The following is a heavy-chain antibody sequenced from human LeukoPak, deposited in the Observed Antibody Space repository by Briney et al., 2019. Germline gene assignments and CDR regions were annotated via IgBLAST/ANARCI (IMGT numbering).Heavy chain of an antibody. J-gene: IGHJ4*02. CDR1: GGSISSYY. V-gene: IGHV4-4*07. CDR2: IYTSGST. D-gene: IGHD3-9*01. Sequence: SETLSLTCTVSGGSISSYYWSWIRQPAGKGLEWIGRIYTSGSTNYNPSLKSRVTMSVDTSKSQFSLKLSSVTAADTAVYYCARDPGPHTYYDILTGYWDPFDYWGQGTLVTVSS. CDR3: ARDPGPHTYYDILTGYWDPFDY.